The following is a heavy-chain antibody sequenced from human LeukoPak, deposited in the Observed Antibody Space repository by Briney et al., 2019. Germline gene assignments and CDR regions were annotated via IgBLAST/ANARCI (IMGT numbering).Heavy chain of an antibody. Sequence: PSETLSLTCTVSGSSISSGYYWGWIRQPPGKGLEWIGSIYHSGSTYYNPSLKSRVTISVDTSKNQFSLKLSSVTAADTAVYYCASPIMTTVTTSSNAFDIWGQGTMVTVSS. V-gene: IGHV4-38-2*02. CDR3: ASPIMTTVTTSSNAFDI. J-gene: IGHJ3*02. CDR1: GSSISSGYY. D-gene: IGHD4-17*01. CDR2: IYHSGST.